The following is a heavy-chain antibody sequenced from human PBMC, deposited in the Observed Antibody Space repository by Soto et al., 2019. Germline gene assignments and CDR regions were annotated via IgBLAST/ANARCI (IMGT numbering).Heavy chain of an antibody. CDR2: VIPNFGSA. CDR3: ARGAPIAVAASDAFDI. D-gene: IGHD6-13*01. CDR1: GGTFSSYS. J-gene: IGHJ3*02. Sequence: SVKVSCKASGGTFSSYSIRWVRQAPGQGLEWMGWVIPNFGSATYAQKFQGRVTITADASTTTAYMELSRLTSDDTAVYYCARGAPIAVAASDAFDIWGQGTMVTVSS. V-gene: IGHV1-69*13.